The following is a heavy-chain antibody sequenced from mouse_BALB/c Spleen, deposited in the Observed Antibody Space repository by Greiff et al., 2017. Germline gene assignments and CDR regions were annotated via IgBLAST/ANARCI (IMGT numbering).Heavy chain of an antibody. J-gene: IGHJ3*01. CDR2: ISYSGST. CDR1: GYSITSDYA. D-gene: IGHD2-14*01. CDR3: ANDYRSWFAY. Sequence: VQLQQSGPGLVKPSQSLSLTCTVTGYSITSDYAWNWIRQFPGNKLEWMGYISYSGSTSYNPSLKSRISITRDTSKNQFFLQLNSVTTEDTATYYCANDYRSWFAYWGQGTLVTVSA. V-gene: IGHV3-2*02.